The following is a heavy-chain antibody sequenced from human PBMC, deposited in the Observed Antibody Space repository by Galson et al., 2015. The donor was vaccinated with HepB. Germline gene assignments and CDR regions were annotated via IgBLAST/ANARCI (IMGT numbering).Heavy chain of an antibody. D-gene: IGHD5-18*01. Sequence: SLRLSCAASGFTVSSNYMSWVRQAPGKGLEWVSSISSSSSYIYYADSVKGRFTISRDNAENSLYLQMNSLRAEDTAVYYCARDRGGYSYGRTSHPLDYWGQGTLVTISS. V-gene: IGHV3-21*01. CDR3: ARDRGGYSYGRTSHPLDY. CDR2: ISSSSSYI. J-gene: IGHJ4*02. CDR1: GFTVSSNY.